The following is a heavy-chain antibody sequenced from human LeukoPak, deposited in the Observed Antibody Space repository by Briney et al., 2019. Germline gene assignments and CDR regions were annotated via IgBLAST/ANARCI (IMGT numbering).Heavy chain of an antibody. CDR2: FSHSGIT. J-gene: IGHJ4*02. D-gene: IGHD1-1*01. Sequence: SETLSLTCDVSGASISRGSWWSWVRQPPGKGLEWIGEFSHSGITNFNPSLKSRVAISVDKSRNQFSLNLISVTAADTAVYFCARNGGHNQEHWGQGTLVTVSS. CDR3: ARNGGHNQEH. V-gene: IGHV4-4*02. CDR1: GASISRGSW.